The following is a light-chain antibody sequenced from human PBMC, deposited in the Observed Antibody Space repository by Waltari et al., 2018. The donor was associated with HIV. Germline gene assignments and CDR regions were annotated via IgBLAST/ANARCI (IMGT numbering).Light chain of an antibody. CDR1: SSDVGSYNL. J-gene: IGLJ3*02. Sequence: QSALTQPASVSGSPGQSITISCTGTSSDVGSYNLVSWDQQHPGKAPKLMIYEGSKRPSGVSNRFSGSKSGNTASLTISGLQAEDEADYYCCSYAGSSTSWVFGGGTKLTVL. CDR2: EGS. V-gene: IGLV2-23*01. CDR3: CSYAGSSTSWV.